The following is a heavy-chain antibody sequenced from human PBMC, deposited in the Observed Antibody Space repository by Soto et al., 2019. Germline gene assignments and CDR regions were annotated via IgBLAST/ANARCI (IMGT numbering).Heavy chain of an antibody. CDR2: INPSGGST. V-gene: IGHV1-46*01. J-gene: IGHJ6*02. CDR1: GYTFTSYY. Sequence: QVQLVQSGAEVKKPGASVKVSCKASGYTFTSYYMHWVRQAPGQGLEWMGIINPSGGSTSYAQKFQGRVSRTRDRSTSTVYMEVSSLRSEDTAVYYCARQHTRLAAAGMDVWGQGTTVTVSS. D-gene: IGHD6-13*01. CDR3: ARQHTRLAAAGMDV.